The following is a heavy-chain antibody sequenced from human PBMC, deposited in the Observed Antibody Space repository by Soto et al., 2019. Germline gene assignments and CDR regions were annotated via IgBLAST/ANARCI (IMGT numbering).Heavy chain of an antibody. CDR3: ARDHMVLWFGECRMDV. Sequence: GASVKVSYKASGYTFTSYDINWVRQATGQGLEWMGWMNPNSGNTGYAQKFQGRVTMTRNTSISTAYMELSSLRSEDTAVYYCARDHMVLWFGECRMDVWGQGTTVTVSS. J-gene: IGHJ6*02. V-gene: IGHV1-8*01. D-gene: IGHD3-10*01. CDR2: MNPNSGNT. CDR1: GYTFTSYD.